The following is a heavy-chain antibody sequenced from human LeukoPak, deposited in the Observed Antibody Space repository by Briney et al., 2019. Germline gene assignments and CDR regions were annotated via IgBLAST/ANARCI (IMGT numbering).Heavy chain of an antibody. Sequence: PSETLSLTCTVSGGSISSYYWSWLRRPPGRGLEWIGYIYNSGTTNYNPSLKSRVTLSVDTSKNQFSLKLSSVTAADTAVYYCARLLMGGTGNWFDPWGQGTLVTVSS. CDR2: IYNSGTT. J-gene: IGHJ5*02. CDR3: ARLLMGGTGNWFDP. V-gene: IGHV4-59*08. CDR1: GGSISSYY. D-gene: IGHD6-19*01.